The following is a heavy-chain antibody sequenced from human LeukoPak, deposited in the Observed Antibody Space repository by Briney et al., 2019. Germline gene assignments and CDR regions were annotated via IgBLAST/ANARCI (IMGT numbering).Heavy chain of an antibody. Sequence: ASVKVSCKASGYTFTSYGISWVRQAPGQGLEWMGWISAYNRNTNYAQKLQGRVTMTTDTATTTAYMELRSLRSDDAAVYYCARATKRQLLGAFDIWGQGTMVTVSS. CDR2: ISAYNRNT. J-gene: IGHJ3*02. CDR1: GYTFTSYG. CDR3: ARATKRQLLGAFDI. D-gene: IGHD1-1*01. V-gene: IGHV1-18*01.